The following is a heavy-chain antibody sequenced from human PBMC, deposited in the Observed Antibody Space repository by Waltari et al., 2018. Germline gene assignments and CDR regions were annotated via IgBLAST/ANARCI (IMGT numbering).Heavy chain of an antibody. CDR3: ASDRGRGLYLDS. V-gene: IGHV4-4*02. D-gene: IGHD2-15*01. Sequence: QVQLQESGPGLVKPSGTLSLTCPVSGDSISNNFFWSWVRQSPGKGLEWIGQVHQRGGTNYNPSLERRGTVSKDTSKNQLSLKMTSVTAADTAIYYCASDRGRGLYLDSWGQGTLVTVSP. CDR1: GDSISNNFF. J-gene: IGHJ4*02. CDR2: VHQRGGT.